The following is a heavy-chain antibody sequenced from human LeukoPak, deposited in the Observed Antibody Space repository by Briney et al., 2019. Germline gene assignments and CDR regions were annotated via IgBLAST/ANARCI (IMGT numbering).Heavy chain of an antibody. Sequence: ASVTVSCTASGYTFTGYYMHWVRQAPGQGLEWMGWINPNSGGTNYAQKFQGRVTMTRDTSISTAYMELSRLRSDDTAVYYCASPDTTDYYGSGSYYNVRNYYYYYGMDVWGQGTTVTVSS. CDR3: ASPDTTDYYGSGSYYNVRNYYYYYGMDV. J-gene: IGHJ6*02. D-gene: IGHD3-10*01. V-gene: IGHV1-2*02. CDR1: GYTFTGYY. CDR2: INPNSGGT.